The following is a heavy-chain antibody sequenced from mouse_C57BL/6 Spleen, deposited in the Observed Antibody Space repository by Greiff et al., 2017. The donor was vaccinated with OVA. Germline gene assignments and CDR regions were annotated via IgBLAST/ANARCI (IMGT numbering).Heavy chain of an antibody. CDR3: ARYDYDSAMDY. V-gene: IGHV7-3*01. CDR1: GFTFTDYY. CDR2: IRNKANGYTT. D-gene: IGHD2-4*01. Sequence: EVKLMESGGGLVQPGGSLSLSCAASGFTFTDYYMSWVRQPPGKALEWLGFIRNKANGYTTEYSAFVKGRFTISRDNSQSILYLQMNALRAEDSATYYCARYDYDSAMDYWGQGTSVTVSS. J-gene: IGHJ4*01.